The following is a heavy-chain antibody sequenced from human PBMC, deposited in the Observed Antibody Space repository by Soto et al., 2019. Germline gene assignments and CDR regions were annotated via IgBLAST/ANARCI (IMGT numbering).Heavy chain of an antibody. CDR3: ARLYGLDAFDI. Sequence: QVQLQESGPGLVKPSETLSLTCTVSGGSISSYYWSWIRQPPGKGLEWIGYIYYSGSTNYNPSLQSRVTISVDTSKNQFSLKLSSVTAADKAVYYCARLYGLDAFDIWGQGTMVTVSS. CDR1: GGSISSYY. CDR2: IYYSGST. D-gene: IGHD4-17*01. V-gene: IGHV4-59*01. J-gene: IGHJ3*02.